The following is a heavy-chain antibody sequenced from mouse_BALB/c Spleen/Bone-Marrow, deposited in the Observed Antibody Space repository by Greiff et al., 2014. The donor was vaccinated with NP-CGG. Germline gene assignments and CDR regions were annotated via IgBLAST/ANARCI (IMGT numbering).Heavy chain of an antibody. CDR3: TRSMGFYYAMDY. J-gene: IGHJ4*01. Sequence: EVQLVESGTVLARPGASVKMSCKASGYTFTIYWMHWVKQRPGQGLEWIGAIYPGNSDTSYNQKFKGKAKLTAVTSTSTAYMELSSLTNEDSAVYYCTRSMGFYYAMDYWGQGTSVTVSS. CDR1: GYTFTIYW. D-gene: IGHD2-3*01. V-gene: IGHV1-5*01. CDR2: IYPGNSDT.